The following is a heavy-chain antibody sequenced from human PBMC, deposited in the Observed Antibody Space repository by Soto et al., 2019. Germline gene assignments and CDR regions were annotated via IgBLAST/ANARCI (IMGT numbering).Heavy chain of an antibody. J-gene: IGHJ6*03. CDR1: GGSFSDFH. Sequence: QVQLLQWGAGLLKPSETLSLTCAVYGGSFSDFHWSWIRQPPGKGLEWIAEINLPGNTNYNPSLKSRVTMSVDTSQNQFSLKMTSVTAADTAVYYCARTHYSMDVWDKGTTVTVSS. CDR3: ARTHYSMDV. V-gene: IGHV4-34*01. CDR2: INLPGNT.